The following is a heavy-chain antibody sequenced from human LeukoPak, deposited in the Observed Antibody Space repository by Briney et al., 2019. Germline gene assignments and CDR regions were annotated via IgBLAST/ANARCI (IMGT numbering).Heavy chain of an antibody. Sequence: ASVKVSCKASGYTFTGYYIHWVRQAPGQGLEWTGWINPNSGGTNYAQKFQGRVTMTRDTSISTAYMELSRLRSDDTAVYYCARVLERHFDYWGQGTLVTVSS. V-gene: IGHV1-2*02. CDR3: ARVLERHFDY. D-gene: IGHD1-1*01. CDR2: INPNSGGT. CDR1: GYTFTGYY. J-gene: IGHJ4*02.